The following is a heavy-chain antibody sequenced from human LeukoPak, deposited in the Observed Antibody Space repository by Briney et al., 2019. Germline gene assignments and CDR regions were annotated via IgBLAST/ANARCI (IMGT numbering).Heavy chain of an antibody. J-gene: IGHJ6*03. CDR2: IRYDGSNK. D-gene: IGHD2-2*01. CDR1: GFTFSSYG. V-gene: IGHV3-30*02. CDR3: ARGFSMYNYYYYMDV. Sequence: PGGSLRLSCAASGFTFSSYGMHWVRQAPGKGLEWVTFIRYDGSNKYYADSVKGRFTISRDNSKNTLYLQMNSLRAEDTAVYYCARGFSMYNYYYYMDVWGKGTTVTVSS.